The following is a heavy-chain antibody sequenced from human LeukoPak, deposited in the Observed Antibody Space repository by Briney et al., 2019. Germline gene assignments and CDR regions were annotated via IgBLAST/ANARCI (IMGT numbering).Heavy chain of an antibody. Sequence: ASVKVSCKASGYTFTSYYMHWVRQAPGQGLEWMGIINPSGGSTSYAQKFQGRVTMTRDMSTSTVYMELSSLRSEDTAVYYCARDSPQGLHTVVTPWSAFDIWGQGTMVTVSS. CDR3: ARDSPQGLHTVVTPWSAFDI. CDR1: GYTFTSYY. CDR2: INPSGGST. V-gene: IGHV1-46*01. J-gene: IGHJ3*02. D-gene: IGHD4-23*01.